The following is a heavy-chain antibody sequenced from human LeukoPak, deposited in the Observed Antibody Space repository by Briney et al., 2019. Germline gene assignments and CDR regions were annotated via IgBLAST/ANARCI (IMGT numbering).Heavy chain of an antibody. V-gene: IGHV4-4*07. Sequence: SETLSLTCTVSGGSISNYYWSWVRQAAGEGLEWVGRIYTSASTNYNPSLKSRVTLSVDASKNQFSLRLSSLTAADTAVYYCARGRYCSATICSGGDAFDIWGQGTVVTVSS. D-gene: IGHD5-24*01. J-gene: IGHJ3*02. CDR3: ARGRYCSATICSGGDAFDI. CDR2: IYTSAST. CDR1: GGSISNYY.